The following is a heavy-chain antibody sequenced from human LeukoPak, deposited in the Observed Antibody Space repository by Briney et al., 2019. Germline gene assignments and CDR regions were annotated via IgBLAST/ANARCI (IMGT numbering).Heavy chain of an antibody. CDR1: GFTFNSYW. D-gene: IGHD6-19*01. CDR3: ARRNSGTSWSFDS. CDR2: IDNDGSQR. V-gene: IGHV3-7*01. J-gene: IGHJ4*02. Sequence: GWSLRLSCEASGFTFNSYWMSWVRQAPGKGLEWVANIDNDGSQRNYIDSVKGRFTISRDNAKASLFLQMNSLSSEDTAVYYCARRNSGTSWSFDSWGQGTLVTVSS.